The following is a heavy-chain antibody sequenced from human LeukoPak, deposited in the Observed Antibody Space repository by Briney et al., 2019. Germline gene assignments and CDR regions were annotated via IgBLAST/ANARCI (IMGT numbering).Heavy chain of an antibody. J-gene: IGHJ4*02. CDR3: ARDQGHYERSGYPTY. V-gene: IGHV1-18*01. Sequence: ASVKVSCKASGHTFITYGISWVRQAPGQGLEWMGWISAYNGDTNYAQKIQGRVTMTTDTSTRTAYMELRSLRSDDTAVYYCARDQGHYERSGYPTYWGQGTLVTVSS. D-gene: IGHD3-22*01. CDR2: ISAYNGDT. CDR1: GHTFITYG.